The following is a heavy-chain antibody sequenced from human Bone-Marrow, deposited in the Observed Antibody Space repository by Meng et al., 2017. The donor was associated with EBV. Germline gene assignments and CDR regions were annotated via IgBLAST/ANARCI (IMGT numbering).Heavy chain of an antibody. CDR3: ARARYCGGDCYGYFDY. Sequence: VRWVQCVAELTKPGAHGNVSCKASGYTFTGYYMHWVRQAPGQGLEWMGRINPNSGGTNYAQKFQGRVTMTRDTSISTAYMELSRLRSDDTAVYYCARARYCGGDCYGYFDYWGQGTLVTVSS. V-gene: IGHV1-2*06. D-gene: IGHD2-21*02. CDR1: GYTFTGYY. J-gene: IGHJ4*02. CDR2: INPNSGGT.